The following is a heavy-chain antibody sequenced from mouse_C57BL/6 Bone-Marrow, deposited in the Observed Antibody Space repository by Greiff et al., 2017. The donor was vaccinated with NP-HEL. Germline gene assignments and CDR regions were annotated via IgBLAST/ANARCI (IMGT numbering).Heavy chain of an antibody. D-gene: IGHD2-1*01. J-gene: IGHJ4*01. V-gene: IGHV5-12*01. CDR1: GFTFSDYY. Sequence: EVMLVESGGGLVQPGGSLKLSCAASGFTFSDYYMYWVRQTPEKRLEWVAYISNGGGSTYYLDTVKGRFTISRDNAKNTLYLQMSRLKSEDTAMYYCARDGNYVRAMDYWGQGTSVTVSS. CDR3: ARDGNYVRAMDY. CDR2: ISNGGGST.